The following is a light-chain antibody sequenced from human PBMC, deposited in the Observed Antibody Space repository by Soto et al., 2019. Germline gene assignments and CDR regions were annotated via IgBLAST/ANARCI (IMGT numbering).Light chain of an antibody. V-gene: IGKV3-15*01. Sequence: IVMTQSPATLSVSPGERATLSCRASQRVRRNLAWYQQKPGQAPRLLIYGASTRAPGIPARFSGSGSGTEFTLTISSLQSEDFAVYYCQQYNNWPPYTCGQGTKLEIK. CDR1: QRVRRN. CDR3: QQYNNWPPYT. J-gene: IGKJ2*01. CDR2: GAS.